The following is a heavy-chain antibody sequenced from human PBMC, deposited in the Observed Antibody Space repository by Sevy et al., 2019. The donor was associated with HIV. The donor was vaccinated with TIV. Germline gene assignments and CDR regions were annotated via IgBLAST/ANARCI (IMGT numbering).Heavy chain of an antibody. CDR2: ISYDGSHK. J-gene: IGHJ4*02. D-gene: IGHD6-19*01. Sequence: GGSLRLSCAASGLTFSTYGMHWVRQAPGKGLEWVAVISYDGSHKYYADAVKGRFTISRDNSKNTLYLQMNSLRLEETAVYYCAKDAGYSIHWYPGYGGQGTRVTVSS. CDR1: GLTFSTYG. V-gene: IGHV3-30*18. CDR3: AKDAGYSIHWYPGY.